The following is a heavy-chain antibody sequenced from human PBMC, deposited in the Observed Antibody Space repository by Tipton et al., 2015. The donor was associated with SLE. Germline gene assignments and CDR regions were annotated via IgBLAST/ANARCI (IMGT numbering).Heavy chain of an antibody. CDR1: GGSISSYY. V-gene: IGHV4-59*01. Sequence: TLSLTCTVSGGSISSYYWSWIRQPPGKGLEWIGYIYYSGSTNYNPSLKSRVTISVDTSKNQVSLKLSSVTAADTAVYYCARDGRRWLQPSGWFDPWGQGTLVTVSS. J-gene: IGHJ5*02. D-gene: IGHD5-24*01. CDR2: IYYSGST. CDR3: ARDGRRWLQPSGWFDP.